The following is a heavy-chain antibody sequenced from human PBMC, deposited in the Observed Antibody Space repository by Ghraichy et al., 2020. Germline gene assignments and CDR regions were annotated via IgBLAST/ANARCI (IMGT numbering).Heavy chain of an antibody. D-gene: IGHD5-12*01. CDR1: GYSYTSYW. V-gene: IGHV5-51*01. CDR2: IYPGDSDT. Sequence: GESLNISCKGSGYSYTSYWIGWVRQMPGKGLEWMGIIYPGDSDTRYSPSFQGQVTISGDKSISTAYLQWNSLKASDTAIYYCASSLNEFCGYDPMYGLGVWGQGTTVTVSS. J-gene: IGHJ6*02. CDR3: ASSLNEFCGYDPMYGLGV.